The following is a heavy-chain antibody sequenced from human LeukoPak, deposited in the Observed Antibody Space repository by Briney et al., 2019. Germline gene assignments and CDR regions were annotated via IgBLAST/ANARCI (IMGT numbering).Heavy chain of an antibody. CDR3: ARSRDVAGTYRSFDY. J-gene: IGHJ4*02. CDR1: GYSFTSYW. D-gene: IGHD6-19*01. CDR2: IYPGDSDT. V-gene: IGHV5-51*01. Sequence: GESLKISCKGSGYSFTSYWIGWVRQMPGKGLEWVGIIYPGDSDTRYSPSSQGQLTISVDESITTAFLQWGSLKASDTAIYYCARSRDVAGTYRSFDYWGQGTLVTVSP.